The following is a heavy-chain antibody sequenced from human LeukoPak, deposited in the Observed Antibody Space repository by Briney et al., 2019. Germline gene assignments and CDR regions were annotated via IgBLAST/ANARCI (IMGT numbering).Heavy chain of an antibody. V-gene: IGHV4-34*01. Sequence: SETLSLTCAVYGGSFSGYYWSWIRQPPGKGLEWIGEINHSGSTNYNPSLKSRVTISVDTSKNQFSLKLSSVTAADTAVYYCAIGEYYDSSGYYPVYFQHWGQGTLVTVSS. J-gene: IGHJ1*01. CDR1: GGSFSGYY. D-gene: IGHD3-22*01. CDR2: INHSGST. CDR3: AIGEYYDSSGYYPVYFQH.